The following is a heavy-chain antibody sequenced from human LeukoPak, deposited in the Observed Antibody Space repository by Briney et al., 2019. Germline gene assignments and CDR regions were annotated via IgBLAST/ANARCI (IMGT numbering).Heavy chain of an antibody. J-gene: IGHJ3*02. Sequence: GESLKISCKGSGYTFTTYWIAWVRQMPGKGLEWMGIIYPGDSDTRYSPSFQGQVTISADKSASTAYLQWSRLKASDTAMYYCARGHCSSTSCSGDAFDIWGRGTMVTVSS. CDR3: ARGHCSSTSCSGDAFDI. CDR1: GYTFTTYW. D-gene: IGHD2-2*01. V-gene: IGHV5-51*01. CDR2: IYPGDSDT.